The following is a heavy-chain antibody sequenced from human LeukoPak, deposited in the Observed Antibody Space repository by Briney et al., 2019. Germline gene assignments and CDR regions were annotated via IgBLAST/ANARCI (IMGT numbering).Heavy chain of an antibody. J-gene: IGHJ4*02. CDR3: ARLTRTTAAGSIPFDY. V-gene: IGHV4-39*01. Sequence: PSETLSLTCTVSGVSISNNSDYWGWIRQPPGKGLEWIGSIYYSATTFYNPSLKSRVTISVDTSKNQFSLRLSSVTAADTAVYYCARLTRTTAAGSIPFDYWGQGTLVIVSS. CDR1: GVSISNNSDY. D-gene: IGHD6-13*01. CDR2: IYYSATT.